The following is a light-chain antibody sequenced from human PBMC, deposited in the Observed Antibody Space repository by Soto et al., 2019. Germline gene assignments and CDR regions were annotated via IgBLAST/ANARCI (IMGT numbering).Light chain of an antibody. J-gene: IGLJ1*01. V-gene: IGLV1-44*01. Sequence: QSVLTQPPSASGTPGQTVTISCYGSTSNIGTNTVNWFQHLPGMAPKHLIYTNDQRPSGVPDRFFGSSSCTAASLAISGLQSEDEADYCCATWDASVYVFGTGTKLTVL. CDR3: ATWDASVYV. CDR2: TND. CDR1: TSNIGTNT.